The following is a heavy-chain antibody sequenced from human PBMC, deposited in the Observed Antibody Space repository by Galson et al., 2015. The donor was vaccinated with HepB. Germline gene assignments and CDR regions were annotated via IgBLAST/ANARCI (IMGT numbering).Heavy chain of an antibody. J-gene: IGHJ4*02. CDR1: GYTFTSYV. V-gene: IGHV1-18*04. D-gene: IGHD6-19*01. CDR3: ARGGTGSDY. Sequence: SVKVSCKASGYTFTSYVISWVRQAPGQGLEWLGRISGDNGHTNYAQNLQNKVTMTTDTSTSTAYLELRRLKSDDTAIYYCARGGTGSDYWGQGTLVAVSS. CDR2: ISGDNGHT.